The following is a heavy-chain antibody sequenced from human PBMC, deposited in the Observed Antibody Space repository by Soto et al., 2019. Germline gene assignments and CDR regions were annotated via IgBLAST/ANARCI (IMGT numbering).Heavy chain of an antibody. CDR1: GGSVSSGSYY. CDR2: IYYSVST. CDR3: ASYSSGWYDVIY. V-gene: IGHV4-61*01. J-gene: IGHJ4*02. D-gene: IGHD6-19*01. Sequence: QVQLQESGPGLVKPSETLSLTCTVSGGSVSSGSYYWSWIRQPPGKGLEWIGYIYYSVSTHYNPSLKSRVTISVDTSKNQFSLKVSSVTAADTAVYYCASYSSGWYDVIYWGQGTLVTVSS.